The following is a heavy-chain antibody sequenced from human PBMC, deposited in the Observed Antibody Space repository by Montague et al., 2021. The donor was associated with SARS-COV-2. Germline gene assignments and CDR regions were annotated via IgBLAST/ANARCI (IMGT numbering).Heavy chain of an antibody. Sequence: PLRLSCAASGFSFSSFSMYWVRQAPGKGLESLAVVSTDVNEKYYSGSVRGRFTISRDNSKNTVSLQVNSLRVEDTAVYYCVRDPGMNGLDIWGQGTRVTVSS. CDR3: VRDPGMNGLDI. CDR1: GFSFSSFS. CDR2: VSTDVNEK. D-gene: IGHD2-8*01. J-gene: IGHJ3*02. V-gene: IGHV3-30*04.